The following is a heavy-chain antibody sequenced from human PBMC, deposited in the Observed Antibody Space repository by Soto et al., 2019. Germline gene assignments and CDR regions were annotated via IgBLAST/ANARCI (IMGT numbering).Heavy chain of an antibody. CDR1: GFTVSSNY. V-gene: IGHV3-53*04. CDR3: TKVGAHYGMDV. J-gene: IGHJ6*02. D-gene: IGHD1-26*01. CDR2: IYNDGST. Sequence: EVQLVESGGGLVQPGGSLRLSCAASGFTVSSNYMSWVRQAPGKGLEWVSLIYNDGSTYYADSVKGRFTISRHNSKNTLYLQMNSLIAEDTAVYYCTKVGAHYGMDVWGQGTTVTVSS.